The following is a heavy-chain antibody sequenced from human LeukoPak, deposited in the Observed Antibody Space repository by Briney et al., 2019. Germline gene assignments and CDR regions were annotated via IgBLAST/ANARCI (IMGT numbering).Heavy chain of an antibody. CDR1: GFTVSSNY. D-gene: IGHD2-2*01. V-gene: IGHV3-53*01. CDR3: ANHLACGSTTCPSFDY. Sequence: GGSLRLSCAASGFTVSSNYMSRVRQAPGKGLEWVSVIYSGGSTYYADSVKGRFTISRDNAKNSLFLQMNNLRAEDTAVYYCANHLACGSTTCPSFDYWGQGTLVTVSS. CDR2: IYSGGST. J-gene: IGHJ4*02.